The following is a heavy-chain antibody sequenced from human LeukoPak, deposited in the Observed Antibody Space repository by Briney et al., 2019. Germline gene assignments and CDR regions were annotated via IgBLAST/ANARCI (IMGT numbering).Heavy chain of an antibody. CDR3: AKIVVPFYYMDV. J-gene: IGHJ6*03. CDR2: IKQDGSEK. Sequence: PGGSLRLSCEASGFTFSTFAMIWVRQPPGKGLEWVANIKQDGSEKYYVDSVKGRFTISRDISKNTLYLQMNSLRAEDTAVYYCAKIVVPFYYMDVWGKGTTVTISS. V-gene: IGHV3-7*01. CDR1: GFTFSTFA. D-gene: IGHD2-15*01.